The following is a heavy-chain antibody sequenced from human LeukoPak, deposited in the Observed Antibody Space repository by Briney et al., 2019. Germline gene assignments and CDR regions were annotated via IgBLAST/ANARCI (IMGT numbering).Heavy chain of an antibody. CDR2: IYPGDSDT. D-gene: IGHD5-18*01. V-gene: IGHV5-51*01. Sequence: GESLKISCKGSGYSFTSYWIGWVRQMPGKGLEWMGIIYPGDSDTRYGPSFQGQVTISADKSISTAYLQWSSLKASDTAMYYCARLPPYSYGYHYYYMDVWGKGTTVTVSS. J-gene: IGHJ6*03. CDR1: GYSFTSYW. CDR3: ARLPPYSYGYHYYYMDV.